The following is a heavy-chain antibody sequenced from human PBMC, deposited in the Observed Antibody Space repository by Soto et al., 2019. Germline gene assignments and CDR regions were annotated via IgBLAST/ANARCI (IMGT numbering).Heavy chain of an antibody. Sequence: GGSLRLSCETSGFNFTSYAMNWVRRAPGKGLEWVSVISRPGGYTSYADSVKGRFAISRDNPKNTLYLQMNSLRVEDTATYYCVKGSYGSGPDGGLDYWGQGTLVTVSS. V-gene: IGHV3-23*01. CDR3: VKGSYGSGPDGGLDY. D-gene: IGHD3-10*01. J-gene: IGHJ4*02. CDR1: GFNFTSYA. CDR2: ISRPGGYT.